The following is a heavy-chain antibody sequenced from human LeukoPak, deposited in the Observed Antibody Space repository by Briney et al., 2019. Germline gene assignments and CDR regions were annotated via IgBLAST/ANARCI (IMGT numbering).Heavy chain of an antibody. CDR3: AREYCSGTSCYGYFDY. CDR2: IKQDGSQI. Sequence: GGSLRLSCVGTGFSFSNYWMNWVRQAPGKGLEWVANIKQDGSQIFYVDSVKGRFTISRDTAKNSLSLQMNSLRAEDTAVYYCAREYCSGTSCYGYFDYWGQGTLVTVSS. J-gene: IGHJ4*02. CDR1: GFSFSNYW. V-gene: IGHV3-7*01. D-gene: IGHD2-2*01.